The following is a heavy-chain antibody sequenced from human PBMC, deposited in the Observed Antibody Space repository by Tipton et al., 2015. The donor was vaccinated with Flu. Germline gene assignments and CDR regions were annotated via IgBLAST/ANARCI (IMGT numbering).Heavy chain of an antibody. J-gene: IGHJ5*02. CDR3: AKDKTGRDGSFQYKFDP. CDR2: IYDTGSA. V-gene: IGHV4-59*01. CDR1: GGSIRGYV. D-gene: IGHD7-27*01. Sequence: TLSLTCTVSGGSIRGYVWTWIRQPPGKGLEWMGYIYDTGSANYNPSLKGRATMSVDTSKNLLSLKVTSVTAADTAMYYCAKDKTGRDGSFQYKFDPWGQGALVIVSS.